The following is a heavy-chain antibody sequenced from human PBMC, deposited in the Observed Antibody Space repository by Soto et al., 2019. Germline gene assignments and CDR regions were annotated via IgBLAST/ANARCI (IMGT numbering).Heavy chain of an antibody. J-gene: IGHJ6*02. D-gene: IGHD6-13*01. CDR2: IYPGDSDT. V-gene: IGHV5-51*01. Sequence: PGESLKISCKASGYSFTSYWIGWARQMPGKDLEWMGIIYPGDSDTRYSPSFQGQVTISADKSITTAYLQLSSLKASDTAMYYCERRAAAGKYYYGMDVWGQGTTVTVSS. CDR3: ERRAAAGKYYYGMDV. CDR1: GYSFTSYW.